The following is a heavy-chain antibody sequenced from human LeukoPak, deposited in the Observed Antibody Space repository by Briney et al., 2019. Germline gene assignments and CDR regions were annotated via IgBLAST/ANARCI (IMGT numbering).Heavy chain of an antibody. J-gene: IGHJ4*02. CDR2: VCYSGST. CDR3: ARSELLWFGGVNSGFDY. Sequence: SETLSLTCTVSGGSISSYYWSWIRQPPGKGLEWIGYVCYSGSTNYNPSLKSRVTISVDTSKNQFSLKLSSVIAADTAVYYCARSELLWFGGVNSGFDYWGQGTLVTVSS. CDR1: GGSISSYY. V-gene: IGHV4-59*01. D-gene: IGHD3-10*01.